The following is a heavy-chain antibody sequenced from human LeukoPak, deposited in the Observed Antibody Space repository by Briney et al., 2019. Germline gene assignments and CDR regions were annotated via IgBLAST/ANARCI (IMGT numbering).Heavy chain of an antibody. CDR1: GGSVSSYS. Sequence: SESLSLTCTVSGGSVSSYSWSWIRQPPGKGLEWIGYFYYSGSTNYNPSLKSRVTISVDTSKSQFSLKLTSVTAADTAVYYCARTRSQGIAAQYFDYWGQGTLVTVSS. D-gene: IGHD6-13*01. V-gene: IGHV4-59*08. J-gene: IGHJ4*02. CDR3: ARTRSQGIAAQYFDY. CDR2: FYYSGST.